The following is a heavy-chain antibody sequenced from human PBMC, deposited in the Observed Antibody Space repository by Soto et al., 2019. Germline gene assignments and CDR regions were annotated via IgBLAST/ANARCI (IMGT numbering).Heavy chain of an antibody. J-gene: IGHJ4*02. CDR1: GFTFSSYW. D-gene: IGHD3-22*01. Sequence: GGSLRLSCAASGFTFSSYWMHWVRQAPGKGLVWVSRINSDGSSTSYADSVKGRFTISRDNAKNTLYLQMNSLRAEDTAVYYCARPVTYYYDSSGYYGGEDYWGQGTLVTVSS. CDR2: INSDGSST. V-gene: IGHV3-74*01. CDR3: ARPVTYYYDSSGYYGGEDY.